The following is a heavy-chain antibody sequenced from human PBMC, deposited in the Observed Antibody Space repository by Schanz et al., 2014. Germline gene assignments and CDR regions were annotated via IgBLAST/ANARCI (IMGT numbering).Heavy chain of an antibody. D-gene: IGHD6-13*01. CDR1: GLIFSTYT. CDR2: ISFDGRNT. J-gene: IGHJ4*02. Sequence: VQLVESGGGLVRPGGSLRLSCTTSGLIFSTYTLNWVRQAPGKGLEWVGFISFDGRNTGYAHSVKGRFTISRDNSKNTVNLQMNSLRAEDTAVYYCAKEKEEVAADGSFFDYWGQGTLVTVSS. CDR3: AKEKEEVAADGSFFDY. V-gene: IGHV3-30*18.